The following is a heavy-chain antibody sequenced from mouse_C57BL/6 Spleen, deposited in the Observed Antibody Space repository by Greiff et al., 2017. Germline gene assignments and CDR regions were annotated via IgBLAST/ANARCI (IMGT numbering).Heavy chain of an antibody. V-gene: IGHV1-55*01. CDR3: DSHYYGSSPPGY. CDR2: IYPGSGST. CDR1: GYTFTSYW. D-gene: IGHD1-1*01. Sequence: VQLQQPGAELVKPGASVKMSCKASGYTFTSYWITWVKQRPGQGLEWIGDIYPGSGSTNYNEKFKGKATLTVDTSSSTAYMQLSSLTSEDSAVYYCDSHYYGSSPPGYWGQGTTLTVSS. J-gene: IGHJ2*01.